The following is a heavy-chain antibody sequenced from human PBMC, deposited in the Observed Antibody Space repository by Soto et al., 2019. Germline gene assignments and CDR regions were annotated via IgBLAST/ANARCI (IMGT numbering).Heavy chain of an antibody. CDR2: IYYSGST. CDR3: ARHRAPVYDFGFDH. V-gene: IGHV4-39*01. D-gene: IGHD3-3*01. J-gene: IGHJ4*02. Sequence: SETLSLTCTVSGGSISSSSYYWGWIRQPPGKGLEWIGSIYYSGSTYYNPSLKSRVTISVDTSKNQFSLKLSSVTAADTAVYSCARHRAPVYDFGFDHWGQGTLVTVSS. CDR1: GGSISSSSYY.